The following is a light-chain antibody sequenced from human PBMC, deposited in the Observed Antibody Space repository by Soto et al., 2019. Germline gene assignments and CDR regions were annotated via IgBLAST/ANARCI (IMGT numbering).Light chain of an antibody. CDR2: LGS. CDR1: QSLLHSNGYKY. J-gene: IGKJ1*01. Sequence: DIVMTHSPLSLPVTPGEPASISCRSNQSLLHSNGYKYLDWYLQKPGQSPQLLIYLGSSRSSGVPDRFSGSGSGKDFTLKISRVEAEDVGVYYCMQALQTLRTFGQGNKVEIX. CDR3: MQALQTLRT. V-gene: IGKV2-28*01.